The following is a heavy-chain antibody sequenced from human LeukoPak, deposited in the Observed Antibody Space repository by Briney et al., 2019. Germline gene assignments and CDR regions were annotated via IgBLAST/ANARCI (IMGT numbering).Heavy chain of an antibody. D-gene: IGHD3-22*01. J-gene: IGHJ4*02. Sequence: PSETLSLTCTVSGGSISSSSYYWGWIRQPPGKGLEWIGSIYYSGSTYYNPSLKSRVTISVDTSKNQFSLKLSSVTAADTAVYYCARAMQYYYDSSGYYVYWGQGTLVTVSS. CDR3: ARAMQYYYDSSGYYVY. V-gene: IGHV4-39*07. CDR1: GGSISSSSYY. CDR2: IYYSGST.